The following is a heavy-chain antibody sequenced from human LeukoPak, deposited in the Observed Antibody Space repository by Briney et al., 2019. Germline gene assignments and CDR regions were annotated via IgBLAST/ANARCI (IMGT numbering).Heavy chain of an antibody. CDR2: IYYSVST. V-gene: IGHV4-39*01. CDR1: GCSISSMSYY. Sequence: SETLSLTCTVSGCSISSMSYYWGWIRQPPGKALEWIGSIYYSVSTYYNPSLNSRVTISVDTSKNQFSLKLSSVSAADTDVYYCARVRYSSASNWFDPWGEGSMVTVSS. CDR3: ARVRYSSASNWFDP. D-gene: IGHD6-25*01. J-gene: IGHJ5*02.